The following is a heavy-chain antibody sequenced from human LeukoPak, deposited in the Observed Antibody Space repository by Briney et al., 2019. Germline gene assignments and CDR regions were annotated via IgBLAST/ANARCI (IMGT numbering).Heavy chain of an antibody. CDR1: GGTFSSYA. CDR2: IIPIFGTA. V-gene: IGHV1-69*13. CDR3: ARDLRDLYFV. D-gene: IGHD3-9*01. J-gene: IGHJ4*02. Sequence: AXVKVPCKASGGTFSSYAISWVRQAPGQGLEWMGGIIPIFGTANYAQKFEGRVTINADEYTRTAYMELSSLRSEDTAVYYCARDLRDLYFVWGQGTLVTVSS.